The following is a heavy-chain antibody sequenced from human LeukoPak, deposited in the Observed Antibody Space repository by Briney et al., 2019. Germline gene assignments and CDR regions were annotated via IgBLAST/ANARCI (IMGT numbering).Heavy chain of an antibody. CDR1: GDSISSGGYY. V-gene: IGHV4-31*03. Sequence: RPSQTLSLTCTVSGDSISSGGYYWGWIRQHPGKGLEWIVYMYYSGSTYYKRSVKSRLTIPVDTSKNQFSLKLSSVTAADTAVYYCARVASTTLLYYCDYWGQGTLVTVSS. CDR2: MYYSGST. CDR3: ARVASTTLLYYCDY. D-gene: IGHD2-2*01. J-gene: IGHJ4*02.